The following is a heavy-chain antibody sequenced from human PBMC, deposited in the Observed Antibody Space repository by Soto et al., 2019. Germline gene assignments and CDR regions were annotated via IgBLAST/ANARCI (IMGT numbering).Heavy chain of an antibody. J-gene: IGHJ4*02. CDR3: ARLQAAAGDNDLTFDY. Sequence: GESLKISCKGSGYSFTRNWISWGRQMPGKGLEWMGRIDPSDSYTNYSPSFQGHVTISVDKSISTAYLQWSSLKASDTAMYYCARLQAAAGDNDLTFDYRGQGPLVTVSS. D-gene: IGHD6-13*01. V-gene: IGHV5-10-1*01. CDR2: IDPSDSYT. CDR1: GYSFTRNW.